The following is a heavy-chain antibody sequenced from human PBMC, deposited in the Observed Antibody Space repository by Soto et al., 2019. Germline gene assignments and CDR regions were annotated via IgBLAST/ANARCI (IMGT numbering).Heavy chain of an antibody. CDR2: IYYSGST. CDR1: GGSISSYY. D-gene: IGHD2-15*01. J-gene: IGHJ1*01. CDR3: ARGGQGYCSGGSCYRTAEYFQH. V-gene: IGHV4-59*01. Sequence: SETLSLTCTVSGGSISSYYWSWIRQPPGKGLEWIGYIYYSGSTNYNPSLKSRVTISVDTSKNQFSLKLGSVTAADTAVYYCARGGQGYCSGGSCYRTAEYFQHWGQGTLVTVSS.